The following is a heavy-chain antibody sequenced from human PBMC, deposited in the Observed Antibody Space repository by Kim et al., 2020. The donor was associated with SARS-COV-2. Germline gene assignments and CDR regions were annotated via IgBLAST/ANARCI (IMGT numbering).Heavy chain of an antibody. CDR2: ISSSGSTI. Sequence: GGSLRLSCAASGFTFSSYEMNWVRQAPGKGLEWVSYISSSGSTIYYADSVKGRFTISRDNAKNSLYLQMNSLRAEDTAVYYCARGKKIQLWLGSSSGLRGFDYWGQGTLVTVSS. CDR1: GFTFSSYE. CDR3: ARGKKIQLWLGSSSGLRGFDY. J-gene: IGHJ4*02. V-gene: IGHV3-48*03. D-gene: IGHD5-18*01.